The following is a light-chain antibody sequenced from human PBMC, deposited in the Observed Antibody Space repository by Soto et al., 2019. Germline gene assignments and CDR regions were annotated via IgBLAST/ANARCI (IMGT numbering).Light chain of an antibody. CDR2: MAS. CDR3: QQYNNYPFT. CDR1: QSLGSW. V-gene: IGKV1-5*03. Sequence: DIQMTQSPSTLSASVGDRVTISCRASQSLGSWLAWYQQRPGKAPQLLIYMASTLESGVPSRFSGGGSGTEFTLTITSLEPDDFATYYCQQYNNYPFTFGPGNKVASK. J-gene: IGKJ3*01.